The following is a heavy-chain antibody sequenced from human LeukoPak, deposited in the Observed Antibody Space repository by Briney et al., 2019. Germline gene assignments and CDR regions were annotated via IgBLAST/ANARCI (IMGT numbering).Heavy chain of an antibody. D-gene: IGHD1-26*01. CDR2: IYYSGST. J-gene: IGHJ4*02. CDR1: GGSVSSGSYY. Sequence: SETLSLTCTVSGGSVSSGSYYWSWIRQPPGKGLEWIGYIYYSGSTNYNPSLKSRVTISVDTSKNQFSLKLSPVTAADTAVYYCARDRGGSYVDYWGQGTLVTVSS. V-gene: IGHV4-61*01. CDR3: ARDRGGSYVDY.